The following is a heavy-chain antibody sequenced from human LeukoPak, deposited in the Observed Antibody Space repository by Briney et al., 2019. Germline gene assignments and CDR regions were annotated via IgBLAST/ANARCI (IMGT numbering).Heavy chain of an antibody. V-gene: IGHV3-66*01. CDR3: ARDGYRSRGFQH. Sequence: GGSLRLSCAASGFTVSSNYMSWVRQAPGKGLEWVSVIYSGGSTYYADSVKGRFTISRDNSKNTPYLQMDSLRAEDTAVYYCARDGYRSRGFQHWGQGTLVTVSS. CDR2: IYSGGST. CDR1: GFTVSSNY. D-gene: IGHD6-25*01. J-gene: IGHJ1*01.